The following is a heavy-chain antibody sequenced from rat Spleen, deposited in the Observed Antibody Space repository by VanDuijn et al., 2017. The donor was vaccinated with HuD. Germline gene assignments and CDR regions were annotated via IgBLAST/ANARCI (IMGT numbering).Heavy chain of an antibody. CDR1: GFTFSDYA. CDR2: IIYDGTYP. D-gene: IGHD2-7*01. V-gene: IGHV5-17*01. Sequence: EVQLVESGGGFVQPGRSLKLSCAASGFTFSDYAMAWVRQAPKKGLEWVATIIYDGTYPYYRDSVKGRFTISRDNAKNTQYLQMDSLRSEDTATYYCAAHGPRISRFAYWGQGTLVTVSS. J-gene: IGHJ3*01. CDR3: AAHGPRISRFAY.